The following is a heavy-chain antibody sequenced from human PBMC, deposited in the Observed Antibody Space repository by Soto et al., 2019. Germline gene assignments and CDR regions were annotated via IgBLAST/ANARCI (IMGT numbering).Heavy chain of an antibody. CDR3: AKDLFPDIVVVAGAIPDWYFDL. CDR1: GFTFSSHA. CDR2: ISGSGDRT. Sequence: EVQLLESGGDLVEPGGSLRLSCAASGFTFSSHAMSWVRQAPGKGLEWVSGISGSGDRTYSADSVKGRFTIFRDNSKNTLYLQMNSLRAEDTAVYFCAKDLFPDIVVVAGAIPDWYFDLWGRGTLVTVSS. D-gene: IGHD2-15*01. V-gene: IGHV3-23*01. J-gene: IGHJ2*01.